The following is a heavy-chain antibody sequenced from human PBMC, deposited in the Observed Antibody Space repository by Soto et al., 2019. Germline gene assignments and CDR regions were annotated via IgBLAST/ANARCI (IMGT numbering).Heavy chain of an antibody. CDR1: GGTFSSYA. CDR3: ARGYDDSSGSYYYYGMDV. V-gene: IGHV1-69*05. J-gene: IGHJ6*02. CDR2: IIPIFGTA. D-gene: IGHD3-22*01. Sequence: SVKVSCKASGGTFSSYAVSWVRQAPGQGLEWMGGIIPIFGTANYAQKFQGRVTITTDKSTSTAYMGLSSLTSEDTSVYYCARGYDDSSGSYYYYGMDVWGQGTTVTVS.